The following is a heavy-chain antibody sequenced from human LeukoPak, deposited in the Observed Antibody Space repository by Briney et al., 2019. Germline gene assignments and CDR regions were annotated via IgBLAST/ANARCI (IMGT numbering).Heavy chain of an antibody. CDR2: IYYSGST. CDR3: ATGHDHIFDY. J-gene: IGHJ4*02. D-gene: IGHD1-1*01. Sequence: SQTLSLTCTVSGGSISSGGYYWSWIRQHPGKGLEWIGYIYYSGSTYYNPSLRSRVTISVDTSKNQFSLKLSSVTAADTAVYYCATGHDHIFDYWGQGTLVTVSS. V-gene: IGHV4-31*03. CDR1: GGSISSGGYY.